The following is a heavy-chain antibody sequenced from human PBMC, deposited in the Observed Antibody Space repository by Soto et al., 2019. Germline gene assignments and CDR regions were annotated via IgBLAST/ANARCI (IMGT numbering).Heavy chain of an antibody. V-gene: IGHV1-2*04. D-gene: IGHD6-6*01. CDR3: ARDFAIAARPYYYYGMNV. CDR2: INPNSGGT. CDR1: GYTFTGYY. J-gene: IGHJ6*02. Sequence: ASVKVSCKASGYTFTGYYMHWVRQAPGQGLEWMGWINPNSGGTNYAQKFQGWVTMTRDTSISTAYMELSRLRSDDTAVYYCARDFAIAARPYYYYGMNVWGQGTTVTVS.